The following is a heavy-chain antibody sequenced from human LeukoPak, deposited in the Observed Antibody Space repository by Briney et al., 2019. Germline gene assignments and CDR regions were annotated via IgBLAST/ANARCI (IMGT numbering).Heavy chain of an antibody. CDR1: GGSISSSSYY. Sequence: PSETLSLTCTVSGGSISSSSYYWGWIRQPPGKGLEWIGSIYYSGSTYYNPSLKSRVTISVDTSKNQFSLKLSSVTAADTAVYYCARHRAAYYYDSSGHGGAFDIWGQGTMVTVSS. D-gene: IGHD3-22*01. CDR2: IYYSGST. J-gene: IGHJ3*02. CDR3: ARHRAAYYYDSSGHGGAFDI. V-gene: IGHV4-39*01.